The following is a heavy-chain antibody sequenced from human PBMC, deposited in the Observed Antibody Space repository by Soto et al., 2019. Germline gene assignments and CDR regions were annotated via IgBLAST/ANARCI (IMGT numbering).Heavy chain of an antibody. J-gene: IGHJ6*02. D-gene: IGHD4-4*01. V-gene: IGHV1-69*13. Sequence: GASVKVSCKASGGTFSSYAISWVRQAPGQGLEWMGGIIPIFGTANYAQKFQGRVTITADESTSTAYMELSSLRSEDTAVYYCARVTTVTQGGEYYGMDVWGQGTTVTVSS. CDR1: GGTFSSYA. CDR3: ARVTTVTQGGEYYGMDV. CDR2: IIPIFGTA.